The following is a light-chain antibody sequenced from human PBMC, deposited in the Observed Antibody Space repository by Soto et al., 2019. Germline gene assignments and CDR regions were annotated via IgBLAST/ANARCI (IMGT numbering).Light chain of an antibody. J-gene: IGKJ4*01. CDR2: DAS. V-gene: IGKV3-11*01. CDR3: QQRSDWPST. Sequence: EIVLTQSPATLSLSPGDRATLSCRASQSVGSYLGRYQQRPGQAPRLLIYDASNRATGIPARFSGSGSGTDFTRTIRSLEPEDFAVYYCQQRSDWPSTFGGGTKVEIK. CDR1: QSVGSY.